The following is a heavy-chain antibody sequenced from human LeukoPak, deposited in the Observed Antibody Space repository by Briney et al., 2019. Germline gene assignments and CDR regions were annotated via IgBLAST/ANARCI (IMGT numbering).Heavy chain of an antibody. J-gene: IGHJ4*02. D-gene: IGHD3-10*01. CDR3: ARGGSELAYYYGSLTD. V-gene: IGHV3-30-3*01. CDR1: GFTFSSYA. Sequence: GGSLRLSCAASGFTFSSYAMHWVRQAPGKGLEWVAVISYDGSNKYYADSVKGRFTISRDNSKNTLYLQMNSLRAEDTAVYYCARGGSELAYYYGSLTDWGQGTLVTVSS. CDR2: ISYDGSNK.